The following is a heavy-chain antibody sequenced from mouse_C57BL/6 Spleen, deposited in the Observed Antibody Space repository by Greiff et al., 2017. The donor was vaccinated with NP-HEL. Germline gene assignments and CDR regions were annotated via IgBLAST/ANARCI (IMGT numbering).Heavy chain of an antibody. CDR3: ARDYGSSYDKFAY. J-gene: IGHJ3*01. D-gene: IGHD1-1*01. CDR1: GYTFTSYG. CDR2: IYPRSGNT. Sequence: VQLQQSGAELARPGASVKLSCKASGYTFTSYGISWVKQRTGQGLEWIGEIYPRSGNTYYNEKIKGKATLTADKSSSTAYMELRSLTSEDSAVYFCARDYGSSYDKFAYWGQGTLVTVSA. V-gene: IGHV1-81*01.